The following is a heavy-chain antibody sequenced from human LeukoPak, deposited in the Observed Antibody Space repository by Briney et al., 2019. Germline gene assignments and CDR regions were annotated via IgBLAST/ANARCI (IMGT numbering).Heavy chain of an antibody. CDR3: ARPVAGTMGWFDP. J-gene: IGHJ5*02. Sequence: SETLSLTCTVSGYSISSGYYWGWIGQPPGKGLEWMGSIYHSGGTYYSPSLKSRVTISVYTSNNKFSLKLSSVTAADTAVYYCARPVAGTMGWFDPGGQGTLVTVSS. CDR2: IYHSGGT. V-gene: IGHV4-38-2*02. D-gene: IGHD6-19*01. CDR1: GYSISSGYY.